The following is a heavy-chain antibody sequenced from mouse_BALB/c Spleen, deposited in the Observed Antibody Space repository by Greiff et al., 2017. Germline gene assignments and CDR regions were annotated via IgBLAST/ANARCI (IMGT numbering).Heavy chain of an antibody. V-gene: IGHV2-9*02. CDR3: AREGTLLRLRVAMDY. CDR2: IWAGGST. Sequence: VQRVESGPGLVAPSQSLSITCTVSGFSLTSYGVHWVRQPPGKGLEWLGVIWAGGSTNYNSALMSRLSISKDNSKSQVFLKMNSLQTDDTAMYYCAREGTLLRLRVAMDYWGQGTSVTVSS. CDR1: GFSLTSYG. J-gene: IGHJ4*01. D-gene: IGHD1-2*01.